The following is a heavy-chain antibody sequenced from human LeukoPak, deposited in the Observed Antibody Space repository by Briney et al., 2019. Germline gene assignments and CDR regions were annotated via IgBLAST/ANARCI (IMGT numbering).Heavy chain of an antibody. CDR1: GFTFSSYG. Sequence: QSGGSLRLSCAASGFTFSSYGMHWVRQAPGKGLEWVAVIWYDGSNKYYADSVKGRFTISRDNSKNTLYLQMNSLRAEDTAVYYCAKDALAYCGGDCYWGFDYWGQGTLLTVSS. D-gene: IGHD2-21*02. CDR3: AKDALAYCGGDCYWGFDY. J-gene: IGHJ4*02. V-gene: IGHV3-33*06. CDR2: IWYDGSNK.